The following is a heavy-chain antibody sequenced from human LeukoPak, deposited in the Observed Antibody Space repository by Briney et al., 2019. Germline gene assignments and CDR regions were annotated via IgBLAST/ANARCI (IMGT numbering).Heavy chain of an antibody. D-gene: IGHD5-12*01. J-gene: IGHJ4*02. CDR1: GYTFTSYY. V-gene: IGHV1-46*03. CDR3: ASSGYDSTVNY. CDR2: INPSGCST. Sequence: GASVKVSCKASGYTFTSYYMHWVRQAPGQGLEWMGIINPSGCSTSYAQKFQGRVTMTRDTSKSTVYMELSSLRSEDTAVYYCASSGYDSTVNYWGQGTLVTVSS.